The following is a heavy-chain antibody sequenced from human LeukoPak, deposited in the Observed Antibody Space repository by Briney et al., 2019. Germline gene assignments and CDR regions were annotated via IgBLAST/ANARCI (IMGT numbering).Heavy chain of an antibody. CDR3: ASSIVVVEDDAFDI. D-gene: IGHD2-2*01. J-gene: IGHJ3*02. CDR1: GFTFSSYA. Sequence: GRSLRLSCAASGFTFSSYAMSWVRQAPGKGLEWVSAISGSGGSTYYADSVKGRFTISRDNSKNTLYLQMNSLRAEDTAVYYRASSIVVVEDDAFDIWGQGTMVTVSS. V-gene: IGHV3-23*01. CDR2: ISGSGGST.